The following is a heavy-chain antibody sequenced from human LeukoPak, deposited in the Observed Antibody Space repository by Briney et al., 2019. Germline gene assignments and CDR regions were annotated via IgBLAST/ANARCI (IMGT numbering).Heavy chain of an antibody. J-gene: IGHJ4*02. Sequence: SETLSLTCTVSGGSITGYYWSWLRQPPGKGLEWIGYIHYTGSTIHNPSLKSRVTISVDTSKNQFSLKLSSVTAADTAVYYCARYGYSYGLDYWGQGTLVTVSS. CDR3: ARYGYSYGLDY. V-gene: IGHV4-59*08. CDR2: IHYTGST. D-gene: IGHD5-18*01. CDR1: GGSITGYY.